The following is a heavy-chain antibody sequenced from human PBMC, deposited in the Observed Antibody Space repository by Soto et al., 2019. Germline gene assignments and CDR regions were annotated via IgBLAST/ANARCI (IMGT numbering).Heavy chain of an antibody. D-gene: IGHD3-10*01. V-gene: IGHV4-30-2*01. J-gene: IGHJ4*02. CDR3: ARASLWFGESPLDY. CDR1: GGSISSGGYS. CDR2: IYHSGST. Sequence: SETLSLTCAVSGGSISSGGYSWSWIRQPPGKGLEWIGYIYHSGSTYYNPSLKSRVTISVDRSKNQFSLKLSSVTAADTAVYYCARASLWFGESPLDYWGQGTLVTVS.